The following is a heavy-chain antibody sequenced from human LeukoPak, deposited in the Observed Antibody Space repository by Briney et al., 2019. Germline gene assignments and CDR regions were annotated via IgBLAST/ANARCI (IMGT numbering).Heavy chain of an antibody. J-gene: IGHJ6*02. CDR1: GFTFSSYA. CDR3: AKAIEPFGENYGMDV. D-gene: IGHD3-10*01. CDR2: ISGSGGST. Sequence: PGGSLRLSCAASGFTFSSYAMSWVRQAPGKGLEWVSAISGSGGSTYYADSVKGRFTISRDNSKNTLYLQMNSLRAEDTAVYYCAKAIEPFGENYGMDVWGQGTTVTVSS. V-gene: IGHV3-23*01.